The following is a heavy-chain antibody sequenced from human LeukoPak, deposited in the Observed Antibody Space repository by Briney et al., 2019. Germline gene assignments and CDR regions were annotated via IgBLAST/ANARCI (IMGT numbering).Heavy chain of an antibody. J-gene: IGHJ6*02. CDR2: IYYSGTT. Sequence: PSETLSLTCTVSGGSVSSSDYYWGWIRQPPGKGLEGIGSIYYSGTTYYNPSLQSRVTISVDTSKNQFSLKLSSVTAADTALYYCARVSYNSGWSYYYYGMDVWGQGTTVTVSS. V-gene: IGHV4-39*07. D-gene: IGHD6-19*01. CDR3: ARVSYNSGWSYYYYGMDV. CDR1: GGSVSSSDYY.